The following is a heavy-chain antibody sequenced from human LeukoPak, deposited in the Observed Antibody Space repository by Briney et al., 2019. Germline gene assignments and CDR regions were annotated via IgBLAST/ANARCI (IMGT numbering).Heavy chain of an antibody. D-gene: IGHD1-26*01. CDR1: GFTFSSYW. CDR2: IKKDGSEK. Sequence: GGSLRLSCAASGFTFSSYWMSWVRQAPGKGLEWVANIKKDGSEKYYVDSVKGRFTISRDNAKNSLYLQMNSLRAEDTAVYYCARVRWEPPVTDFDYWGQGTLVTASS. V-gene: IGHV3-7*02. CDR3: ARVRWEPPVTDFDY. J-gene: IGHJ4*02.